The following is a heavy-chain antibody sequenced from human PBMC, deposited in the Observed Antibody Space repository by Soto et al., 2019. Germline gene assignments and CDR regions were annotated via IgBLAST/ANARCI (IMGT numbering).Heavy chain of an antibody. Sequence: GGSLRLSCTASGFTFGGYTMHWVRRPPGKGLEWVSLISWDGGSTSYADSVRGRLTISRDNSKNTLFLQMHSVRPDDTAFYYCAKVVGDSSTYNYFDYWGQGTLVTVSS. D-gene: IGHD3-22*01. CDR3: AKVVGDSSTYNYFDY. CDR1: GFTFGGYT. J-gene: IGHJ4*02. V-gene: IGHV3-43*01. CDR2: ISWDGGST.